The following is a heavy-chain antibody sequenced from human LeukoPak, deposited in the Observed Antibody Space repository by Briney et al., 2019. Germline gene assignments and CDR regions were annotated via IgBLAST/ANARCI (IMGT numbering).Heavy chain of an antibody. CDR1: GFTFSSYG. CDR2: ISGSGGST. J-gene: IGHJ4*02. CDR3: AKDFTMIVVVILDY. D-gene: IGHD3-22*01. Sequence: GGSLRLSCAASGFTFSSYGMSWVRQAPGKGLEWVSAISGSGGSTYYADSVKGRFTISRDNSKNMLYLQMNSLRAEDTAVYYCAKDFTMIVVVILDYWGQGTLVTVSS. V-gene: IGHV3-23*01.